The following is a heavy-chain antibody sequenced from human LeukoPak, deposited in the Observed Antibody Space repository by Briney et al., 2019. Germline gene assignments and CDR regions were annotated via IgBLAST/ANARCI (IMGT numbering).Heavy chain of an antibody. CDR2: ISSSSSTI. CDR3: AKGYCSSTSCYRPPVGY. J-gene: IGHJ4*02. V-gene: IGHV3-48*01. Sequence: GGSLRLSCAASGFTFSSYSMNWVRQAPGKGLERVSYISSSSSTIYYADSVKGRFTISRDNSKNTLYLQMNSLRAEDTAVYYCAKGYCSSTSCYRPPVGYWGQGTLVTVSS. D-gene: IGHD2-2*02. CDR1: GFTFSSYS.